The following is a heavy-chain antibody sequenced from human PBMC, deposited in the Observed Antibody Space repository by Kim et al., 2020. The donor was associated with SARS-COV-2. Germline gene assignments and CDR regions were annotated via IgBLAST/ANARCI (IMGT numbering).Heavy chain of an antibody. CDR1: GFTFSNFA. V-gene: IGHV3-23*01. D-gene: IGHD6-13*01. Sequence: GGSLRLSCAVSGFTFSNFAMNWVRQAPGKGLEWVSAISGSAGTTYYADSVKGRFTISRDNSKNTLFLQMNSLRAEDTAVYYCAKTRLDEYDRSSWPPHFDYWGQGTLVTVSS. CDR2: ISGSAGTT. J-gene: IGHJ4*02. CDR3: AKTRLDEYDRSSWPPHFDY.